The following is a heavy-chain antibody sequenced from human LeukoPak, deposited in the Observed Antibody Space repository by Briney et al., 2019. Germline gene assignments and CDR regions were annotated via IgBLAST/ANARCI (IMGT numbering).Heavy chain of an antibody. CDR3: ARVAGGGLLWFGELLSDPFDY. V-gene: IGHV3-53*01. CDR1: GFIVSDNC. D-gene: IGHD3-10*01. Sequence: PGGSLRLSCTASGFIVSDNCMSWVRQAPGKGLEWVSLIYSLGDTYYADSVKGRFTISRDNAKNSLYLQMNSLRAEDTAVYYCARVAGGGLLWFGELLSDPFDYWGQGTLVTVSS. CDR2: IYSLGDT. J-gene: IGHJ4*02.